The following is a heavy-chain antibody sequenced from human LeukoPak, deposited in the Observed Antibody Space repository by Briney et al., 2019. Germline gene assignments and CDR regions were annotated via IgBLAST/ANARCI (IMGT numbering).Heavy chain of an antibody. V-gene: IGHV3-43*02. CDR3: STWAFYHSLDV. D-gene: IGHD5/OR15-5a*01. CDR2: INRDGGKT. J-gene: IGHJ6*02. Sequence: GGSLRLSCAASGFAFHAFDMQWVRQAPGKGLEWVSFINRDGGKTYYADSVRGRFTIARDNSKNSLYLQMNSPRTEDTAFYYCSTWAFYHSLDVWGQGTTVTVSS. CDR1: GFAFHAFD.